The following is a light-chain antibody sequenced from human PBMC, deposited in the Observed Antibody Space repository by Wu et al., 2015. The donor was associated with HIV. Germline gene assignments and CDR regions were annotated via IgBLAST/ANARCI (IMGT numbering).Light chain of an antibody. V-gene: IGKV3-11*01. J-gene: IGKJ1*01. CDR3: QXRSKLGPALT. Sequence: EIVLTQSPATLSLSPGERATLSCRASQSISVYLAWYQHKPGQAPRLLIYDASTRATGIPARFSGSGSGTDFTLTISSLEPEDFAVYYCQXRSKLGPALTFG. CDR2: DAS. CDR1: QSISVY.